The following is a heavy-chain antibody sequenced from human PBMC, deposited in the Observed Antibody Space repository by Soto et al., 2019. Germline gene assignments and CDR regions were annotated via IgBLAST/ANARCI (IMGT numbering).Heavy chain of an antibody. CDR2: ISSGGTT. CDR1: GVSFRSYA. J-gene: IGHJ4*02. V-gene: IGHV3-23*01. CDR3: ATDLWPVTTIDVAS. Sequence: EVPVLDSGGGLVQPGGSLSRSCAASGVSFRSYAMSWVRQAPGKGLGGVSGISSGGTTYYADSVKGRFTISRDNSKSTLNLQMNRLRADDTAVYYCATDLWPVTTIDVASWGQGTLVTAAS. D-gene: IGHD4-17*01.